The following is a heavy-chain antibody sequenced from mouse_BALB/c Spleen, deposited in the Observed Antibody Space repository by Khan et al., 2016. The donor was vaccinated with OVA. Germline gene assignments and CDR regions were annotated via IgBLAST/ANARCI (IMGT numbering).Heavy chain of an antibody. CDR3: ARRTTVYAMDY. V-gene: IGHV1-4*01. D-gene: IGHD1-1*01. CDR1: GYTFTSYT. J-gene: IGHJ4*01. CDR2: INPRSDYT. Sequence: QVQLKQSGAELARPGASVKISCKASGYTFTSYTMHWVKQRPGQGLEWIGYINPRSDYTNYNQRFKDKATLTADKSSSTAYMQLSSLTSEDSAVYYCARRTTVYAMDYWGQGTSVTVSS.